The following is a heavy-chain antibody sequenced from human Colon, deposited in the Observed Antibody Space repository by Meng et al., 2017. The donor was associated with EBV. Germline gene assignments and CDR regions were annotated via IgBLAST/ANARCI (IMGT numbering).Heavy chain of an antibody. D-gene: IGHD1-26*01. J-gene: IGHJ4*02. Sequence: QLQESGPGLVKPSGTPSLTCGVSGVSISSNIRWTWVRQPPGKGLEWIGDIDDSGSTNYNPSLNSRISISLDKSKNHFSLKVNSVTAADTAVYYCARGKQDAWELLAYWGQGALVTVSS. CDR2: IDDSGST. CDR1: GVSISSNIR. V-gene: IGHV4-4*02. CDR3: ARGKQDAWELLAY.